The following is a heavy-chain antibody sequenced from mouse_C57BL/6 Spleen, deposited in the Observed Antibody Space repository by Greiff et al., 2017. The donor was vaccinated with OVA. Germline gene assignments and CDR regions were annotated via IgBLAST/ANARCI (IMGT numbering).Heavy chain of an antibody. D-gene: IGHD4-1*01. V-gene: IGHV3-6*01. CDR1: GYSITSGYY. Sequence: EVKLLESGPGLVKPSQSLSLTCSVTGYSITSGYYWNWIRQFPGNKLEWMGYISYDGSNNYNPSLKNRISITRDTSKNQFCLKLNSVTTEDTATYYCAREPGTYFDYWGQGTTLTVSS. CDR2: ISYDGSN. J-gene: IGHJ2*01. CDR3: AREPGTYFDY.